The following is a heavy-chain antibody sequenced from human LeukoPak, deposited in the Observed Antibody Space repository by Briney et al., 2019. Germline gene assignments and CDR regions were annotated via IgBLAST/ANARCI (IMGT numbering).Heavy chain of an antibody. V-gene: IGHV3-48*03. Sequence: GGSLRLSCAASGFTFSSYEMNWVRQAPGKGLEWVSYISSSGSTIYYADSVKGRFTISRDNAKNSLYLQMNSLRAEDTAVYYCARDFIRYFDWLSLTRALPARGQYYGMDVWGQGTTVTVSS. CDR1: GFTFSSYE. J-gene: IGHJ6*02. CDR2: ISSSGSTI. D-gene: IGHD3-9*01. CDR3: ARDFIRYFDWLSLTRALPARGQYYGMDV.